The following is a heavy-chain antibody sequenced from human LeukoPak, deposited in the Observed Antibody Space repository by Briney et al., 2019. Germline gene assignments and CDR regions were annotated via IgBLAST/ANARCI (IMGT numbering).Heavy chain of an antibody. CDR3: ARAGYYGSGSYYPAYDY. CDR1: GFTFSRDW. D-gene: IGHD3-10*01. J-gene: IGHJ4*02. CDR2: ISDDGSIT. Sequence: PGGSLRLSCAASGFTFSRDWMHWVRQAPGKGLVWVSRISDDGSITTYADSVQGRFTISRDNAKNSLYLQMNSLRAEDTAVYYCARAGYYGSGSYYPAYDYWGQGTLVTVSS. V-gene: IGHV3-74*03.